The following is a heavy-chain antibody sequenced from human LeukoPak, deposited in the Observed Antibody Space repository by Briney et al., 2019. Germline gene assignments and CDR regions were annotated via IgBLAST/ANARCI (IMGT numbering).Heavy chain of an antibody. CDR3: ASSRGSYSSIETFDY. CDR2: ISYDGSNK. CDR1: GFTFSSYA. V-gene: IGHV3-30*04. D-gene: IGHD1-26*01. Sequence: PGGSLRLSCAASGFTFSSYAMHWVRQAPGKGLEWVAVISYDGSNKYYADSVKGRFTISRDNSKNTLYLQMNSLRAEDTAVYYCASSRGSYSSIETFDYWGQGTLVTVSS. J-gene: IGHJ4*02.